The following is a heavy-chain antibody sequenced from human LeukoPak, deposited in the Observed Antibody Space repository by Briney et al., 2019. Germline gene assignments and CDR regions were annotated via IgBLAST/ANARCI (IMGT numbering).Heavy chain of an antibody. V-gene: IGHV4-39*07. D-gene: IGHD3-10*01. CDR2: IYYSGNT. J-gene: IGHJ5*02. CDR3: ARRPAGGFPFDP. CDR1: GCPISNSSGSS. Sequence: SETLSLTCTVAGCPISNSSGSSWGWIRQPPGKGLERIGNIYYSGNTYYNPSLKSRVTISVDTSKNQFSLKLNTVTAADTAVYYCARRPAGGFPFDPWGQGTLVTVSS.